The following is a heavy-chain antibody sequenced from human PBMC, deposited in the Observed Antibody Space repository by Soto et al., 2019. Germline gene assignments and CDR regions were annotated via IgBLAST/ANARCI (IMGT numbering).Heavy chain of an antibody. D-gene: IGHD5-18*01. J-gene: IGHJ3*02. Sequence: SETRSLTWTVAGGSSSSSDSHWGWVRQPPGKGLEWIGTMYYSGSAYYNPSLKSRVTISADKSKNQVSLKLSSVTAADTAVYYCARDNLVGHSYGNQIHALDNWGQGTKVT. CDR3: ARDNLVGHSYGNQIHALDN. CDR1: GGSSSSSDSH. CDR2: MYYSGSA. V-gene: IGHV4-39*07.